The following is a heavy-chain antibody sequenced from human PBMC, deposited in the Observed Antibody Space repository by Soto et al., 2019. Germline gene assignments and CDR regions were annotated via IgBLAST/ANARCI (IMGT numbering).Heavy chain of an antibody. CDR1: GYSFTCYW. J-gene: IGHJ6*02. CDR3: ARLPYYYYCYGMDV. Sequence: GESLKISLKGSGYSFTCYWIGWVRQMPGKGLEWMGIIYPGDSDTRYSPSFKGQVTISGDKSISTAYLQWSSLKASDTAMYYCARLPYYYYCYGMDVWGQGTMVTVSS. CDR2: IYPGDSDT. V-gene: IGHV5-51*01.